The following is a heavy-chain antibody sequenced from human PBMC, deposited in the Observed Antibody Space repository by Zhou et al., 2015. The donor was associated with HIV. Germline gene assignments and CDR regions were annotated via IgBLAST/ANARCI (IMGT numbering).Heavy chain of an antibody. Sequence: QVQLVQSGAEVKKPGSSVKVSCKASGGTFSSYAISWVRQAPGQGLEWMGGIIPIFGTANYAQKFQGRVTITADESTSTAYMELSSLRSEDTAVYYCARAGYYGSGSYYNVEALDYWGQGTLVTVSS. D-gene: IGHD3-10*01. J-gene: IGHJ4*02. CDR2: IIPIFGTA. V-gene: IGHV1-69*01. CDR1: GGTFSSYA. CDR3: ARAGYYGSGSYYNVEALDY.